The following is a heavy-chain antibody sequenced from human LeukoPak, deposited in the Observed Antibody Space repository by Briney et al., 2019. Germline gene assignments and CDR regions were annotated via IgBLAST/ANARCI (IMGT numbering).Heavy chain of an antibody. CDR2: ISYDGSNK. V-gene: IGHV3-30*04. CDR1: GFTFSSYA. D-gene: IGHD6-19*01. CDR3: AGDLAGGAVAGSIYYYYYGMDV. J-gene: IGHJ6*02. Sequence: GRSLRLSCAASGFTFSSYAMHWVRQAPGKGLEWVAVISYDGSNKYYADSVKGRFTISRDNSKNTLYLQMNSLRAEDTAVYYCAGDLAGGAVAGSIYYYYYGMDVWGQGTTVTVSS.